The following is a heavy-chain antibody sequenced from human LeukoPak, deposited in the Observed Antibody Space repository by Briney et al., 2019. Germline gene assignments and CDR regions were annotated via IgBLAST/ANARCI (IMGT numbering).Heavy chain of an antibody. V-gene: IGHV4-38-2*02. D-gene: IGHD2-15*01. J-gene: IGHJ4*02. CDR1: GYSISSGYY. CDR3: ARDVVVVVAAAKVRIFDY. Sequence: SETLSLTCTVSGYSISSGYYWGWIRQPPGKGLEWIGSIYHSGSTYYNPSLKSRVTISVDTSKNQFSLKLSSVTAADTAVYYCARDVVVVVAAAKVRIFDYWGQGTLVTVSS. CDR2: IYHSGST.